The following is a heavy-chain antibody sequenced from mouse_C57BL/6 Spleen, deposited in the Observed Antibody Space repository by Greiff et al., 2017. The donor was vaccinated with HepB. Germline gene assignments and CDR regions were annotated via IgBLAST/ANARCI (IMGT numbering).Heavy chain of an antibody. CDR1: GYTFTSYW. D-gene: IGHD1-1*01. Sequence: QVQLQQPGAELVMPGASVKLSCKASGYTFTSYWMHWVKQRPGQGLEWIGEIDPSDSYTNYNQKFKGKSTLSVDKSSSTAYMQLSSLTSEDSAVYYCANNYGSSTRFAYWGQGTLVTVSA. J-gene: IGHJ3*01. CDR2: IDPSDSYT. CDR3: ANNYGSSTRFAY. V-gene: IGHV1-69*01.